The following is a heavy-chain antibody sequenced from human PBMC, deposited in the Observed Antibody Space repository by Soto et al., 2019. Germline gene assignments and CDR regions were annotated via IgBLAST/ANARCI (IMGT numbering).Heavy chain of an antibody. Sequence: SETLSLTCTVSGGSISSYYWSWIRQPPGKGLEWIGYIYYSGSTNYNPSLKSRVTISVDTSKNQFSLKLSSVTAADTAVYYCASGGGFRDVWGSYPTHWFDPWGQGTLVTVSS. CDR3: ASGGGFRDVWGSYPTHWFDP. CDR2: IYYSGST. V-gene: IGHV4-59*01. D-gene: IGHD3-16*02. CDR1: GGSISSYY. J-gene: IGHJ5*02.